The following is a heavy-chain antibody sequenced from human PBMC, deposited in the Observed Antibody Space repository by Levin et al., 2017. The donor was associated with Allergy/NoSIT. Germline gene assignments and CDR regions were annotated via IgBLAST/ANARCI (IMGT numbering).Heavy chain of an antibody. D-gene: IGHD3-3*01. V-gene: IGHV3-48*02. J-gene: IGHJ5*02. CDR1: GFTFSTSS. CDR3: ARGEGPRRGYYSS. Sequence: GGSLRLSCAASGFTFSTSSMSWVRQAPGKGLEWVSYISSSSSAIYYADSVKGRFTVSRDNAKNSMFLQMNSLRDDDTAVYFCARGEGPRRGYYSSWGQGTLVTVSS. CDR2: ISSSSSAI.